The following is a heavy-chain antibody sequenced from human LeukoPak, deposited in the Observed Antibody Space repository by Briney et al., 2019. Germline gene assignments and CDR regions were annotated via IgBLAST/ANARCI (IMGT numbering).Heavy chain of an antibody. CDR3: ARQAPIIVVVPAAILGGWFDP. CDR1: GYSFTSYW. D-gene: IGHD2-2*01. CDR2: IYPGDSDT. J-gene: IGHJ5*02. Sequence: GESLKISCKGSGYSFTSYWIGWVGQMPGKGLEWMGIIYPGDSDTRYSPSFQGQVTISADKSISTAYLQWSSLKASDTAMYYCARQAPIIVVVPAAILGGWFDPWGQGTLVTVSS. V-gene: IGHV5-51*01.